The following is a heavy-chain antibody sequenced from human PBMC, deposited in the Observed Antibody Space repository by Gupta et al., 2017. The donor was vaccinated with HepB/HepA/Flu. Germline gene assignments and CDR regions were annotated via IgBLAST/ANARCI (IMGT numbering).Heavy chain of an antibody. V-gene: IGHV4-34*01. Sequence: QVQLQQWGAGLLKPSETLSLTCAVYGGSFSGYYWSWIRQPPGKGLEWIGEINHSGSTNYNPSLKSRVTISVDTSKNQFSLKLSSVTAADTAVYYCARYLRITIFGTYNWFDPWGQGTLVTVSS. J-gene: IGHJ5*02. CDR1: GGSFSGYY. D-gene: IGHD3-3*01. CDR3: ARYLRITIFGTYNWFDP. CDR2: INHSGST.